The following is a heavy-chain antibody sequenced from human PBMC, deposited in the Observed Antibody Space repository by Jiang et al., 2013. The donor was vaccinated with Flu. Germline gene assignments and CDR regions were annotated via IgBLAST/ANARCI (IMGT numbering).Heavy chain of an antibody. CDR1: GFTFSSYS. CDR3: ARDQLTVTFYYYYGMDV. V-gene: IGHV3-48*01. CDR2: ISSSSSTI. D-gene: IGHD4-17*01. J-gene: IGHJ6*02. Sequence: VQLVESGGGLVQPGGSLRLSCAASGFTFSSYSMNWVRQAPGKGLEWVSYISSSSSTIYYADSVKGRFTISRDNAKNSLYLQMNSLRAEDTAVYYCARDQLTVTFYYYYGMDVVGPRDHGHRL.